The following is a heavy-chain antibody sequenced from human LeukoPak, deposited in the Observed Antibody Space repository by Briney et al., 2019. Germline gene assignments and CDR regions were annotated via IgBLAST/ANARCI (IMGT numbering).Heavy chain of an antibody. J-gene: IGHJ4*02. CDR2: INPNSGGT. CDR3: YLHATGYSSGWYRDY. Sequence: EASVKVSCKASGYTFTGYYMHWVRQAPGQGLEWMGWINPNSGGTNYAQKFQGRVTMTRDTSISTAYMELSRLRSDDTAVYYCYLHATGYSSGWYRDYWGQGTLVTVSS. CDR1: GYTFTGYY. D-gene: IGHD6-19*01. V-gene: IGHV1-2*02.